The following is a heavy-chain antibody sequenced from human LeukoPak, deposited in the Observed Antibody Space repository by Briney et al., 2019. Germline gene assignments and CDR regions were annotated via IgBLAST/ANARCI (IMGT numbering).Heavy chain of an antibody. J-gene: IGHJ4*02. Sequence: SETLSLTCAVSIYSISSGYYWGWIRQSPGRGLEWIGTLHHSGITYYNPSLKSRVTISVDTSKNQFSLNLSSVTAADTAVYYCARHVCGGGSCYSFDYWGQGTLVTVSS. CDR3: ARHVCGGGSCYSFDY. D-gene: IGHD2-15*01. CDR1: IYSISSGYY. CDR2: LHHSGIT. V-gene: IGHV4-38-2*01.